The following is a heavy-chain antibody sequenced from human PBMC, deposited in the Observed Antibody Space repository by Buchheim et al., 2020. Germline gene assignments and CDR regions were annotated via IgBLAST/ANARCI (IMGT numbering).Heavy chain of an antibody. J-gene: IGHJ4*02. V-gene: IGHV4-30-2*01. CDR1: GGSISSGGYS. D-gene: IGHD3-10*02. Sequence: QLQLQESGSRLVKPSQTLSLTCAVSGGSISSGGYSWSWIRQPPGKGLEGIGYIYHSGSTYYNPSLKSRVTISVDRTKNQFYLQLSSVTDADTAVCYCASYVRRVSLYYCDYWGQGTL. CDR2: IYHSGST. CDR3: ASYVRRVSLYYCDY.